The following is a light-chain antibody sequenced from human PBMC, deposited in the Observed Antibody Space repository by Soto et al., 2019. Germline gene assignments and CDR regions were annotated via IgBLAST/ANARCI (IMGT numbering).Light chain of an antibody. Sequence: DIQMTQSPSTLSASVGDRVTITCRASQSISSWLAWYQQKPGKAPKLLIYKASSLESGVPSRFSGSGSGTEFTLTISSLQPDDFATYYCQQYNRYSPQWTFGQGTKVEIK. V-gene: IGKV1-5*03. CDR3: QQYNRYSPQWT. J-gene: IGKJ1*01. CDR1: QSISSW. CDR2: KAS.